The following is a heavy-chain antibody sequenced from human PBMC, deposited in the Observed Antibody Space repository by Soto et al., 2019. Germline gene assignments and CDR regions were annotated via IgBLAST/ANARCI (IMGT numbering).Heavy chain of an antibody. CDR2: ISAYNGNT. CDR3: ERDLLTARPDY. CDR1: GYTFTSYC. Sequence: QVQLVQSGAEVKKPGASVKVSCKSSGYTFTSYCISWVRQAPGQGLERMGWISAYNGNTNSAQKLQGRVTMTTDTSTSTDYMELRSLRSDDTAVYYCERDLLTARPDYWGQGTLVTVSS. D-gene: IGHD5-18*01. J-gene: IGHJ4*02. V-gene: IGHV1-18*01.